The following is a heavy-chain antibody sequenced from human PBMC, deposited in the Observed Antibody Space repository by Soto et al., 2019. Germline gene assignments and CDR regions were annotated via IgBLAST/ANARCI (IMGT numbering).Heavy chain of an antibody. V-gene: IGHV4-61*01. CDR3: ARGATVTQYDY. Sequence: QVQLQESGPGLVKTSETLSLTCTVSGVSVNSGSFYWAWIRQPPGKGLEWIGFGSYSGTTNYKPSLKSRVTISVDTSRSQISLKVTSLTAADTAVYYCARGATVTQYDYWGQGTLVTVSS. CDR1: GVSVNSGSFY. D-gene: IGHD4-17*01. CDR2: GSYSGTT. J-gene: IGHJ4*02.